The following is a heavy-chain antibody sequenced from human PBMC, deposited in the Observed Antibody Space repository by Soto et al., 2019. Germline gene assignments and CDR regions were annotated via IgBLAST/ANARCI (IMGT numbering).Heavy chain of an antibody. CDR3: AKDTYYYSSRGYYVFDS. CDR1: GFTFSSYG. Sequence: QVKLVESGGGVVQPGRSLRLSCAASGFTFSSYGIHWVRQAPGKGLEWVAVISHDGSKTNYADSVKGRFTISRDNSKDTVYLQINSLRAEDTAVYYCAKDTYYYSSRGYYVFDSWGQGTLVTVSS. CDR2: ISHDGSKT. J-gene: IGHJ4*02. V-gene: IGHV3-30*18. D-gene: IGHD3-22*01.